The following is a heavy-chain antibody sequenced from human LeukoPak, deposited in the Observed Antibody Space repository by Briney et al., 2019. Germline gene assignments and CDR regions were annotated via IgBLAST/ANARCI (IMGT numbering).Heavy chain of an antibody. Sequence: KASETLSLTCTVSGGSISSGGYYWSWIRQPPGKGLEWIGYIYHSGSTYYNPSLRSRVTISVDRSKNQFSLKLSSVTAADTAVYYCARGTTADPEPLDYWGQGTLVTVSS. J-gene: IGHJ4*02. V-gene: IGHV4-30-2*01. CDR2: IYHSGST. D-gene: IGHD4-11*01. CDR1: GGSISSGGYY. CDR3: ARGTTADPEPLDY.